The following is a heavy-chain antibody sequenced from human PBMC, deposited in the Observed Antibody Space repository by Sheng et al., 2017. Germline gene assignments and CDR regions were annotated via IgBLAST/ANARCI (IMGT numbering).Heavy chain of an antibody. CDR2: ISSDGNNK. D-gene: IGHD6-6*01. V-gene: IGHV3-30*18. J-gene: IGHJ4*02. Sequence: MQLVESGGGLEQPGGSLRLSCAASGFSFSSYSMNWVRQAPGKGLEWVAVISSDGNNKYYADSLKGRFTISRDNSKSTLYLQMNSLRPEDTAVYHCAKDDWGPSSIGGPDCWGQGTLVTVSS. CDR3: AKDDWGPSSIGGPDC. CDR1: GFSFSSYS.